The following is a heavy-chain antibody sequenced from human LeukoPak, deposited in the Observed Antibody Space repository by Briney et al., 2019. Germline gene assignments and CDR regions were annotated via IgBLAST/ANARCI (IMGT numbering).Heavy chain of an antibody. V-gene: IGHV3-7*03. CDR2: IKQDGSER. CDR3: ARDPYSSGLLTFDI. Sequence: PGGSLRLSCAASGFTFSSDWMSWVRQAPGKGLEWVANIKQDGSERYYVDSVKGRFTISRDNAKNSLYLQMNSLRAEDTAVYYCARDPYSSGLLTFDIWGHGTMVTVSS. CDR1: GFTFSSDW. J-gene: IGHJ3*02. D-gene: IGHD6-19*01.